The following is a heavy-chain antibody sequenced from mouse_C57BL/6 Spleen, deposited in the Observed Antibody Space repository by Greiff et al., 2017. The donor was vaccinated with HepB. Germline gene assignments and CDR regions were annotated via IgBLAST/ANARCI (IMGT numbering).Heavy chain of an antibody. CDR3: VRLEDYYGSSPYWYFDV. CDR2: IRSKSNNYAT. D-gene: IGHD1-1*01. V-gene: IGHV10-1*01. J-gene: IGHJ1*03. Sequence: DAGGGLVQPKGSLKLSCAASGFSFNTYAMNWVRQAPGKGLEWVARIRSKSNNYATYYADSVKDRFTISRDDSESMLYLQMNNLKTEDTAMYYCVRLEDYYGSSPYWYFDVWGTGTTVTVSS. CDR1: GFSFNTYA.